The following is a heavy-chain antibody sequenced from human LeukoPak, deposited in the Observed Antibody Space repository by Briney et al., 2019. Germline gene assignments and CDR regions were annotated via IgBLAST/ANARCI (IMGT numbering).Heavy chain of an antibody. J-gene: IGHJ4*02. CDR1: GDSISSGGYF. Sequence: TLSLTCTVSGDSISSGGYFWSWIRQHPGKGLEWIGYIYNSGSIYYNPSRKSRVTISVDTSKNQFSLKLSSVTAADTAVYYRARDRDGCNWLDYWGQGTLVTVSS. CDR3: ARDRDGCNWLDY. D-gene: IGHD5-24*01. CDR2: IYNSGSI. V-gene: IGHV4-31*03.